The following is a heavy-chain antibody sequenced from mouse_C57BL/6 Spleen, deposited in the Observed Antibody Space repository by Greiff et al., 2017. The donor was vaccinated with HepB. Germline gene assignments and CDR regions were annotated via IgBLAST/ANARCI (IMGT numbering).Heavy chain of an antibody. J-gene: IGHJ1*03. CDR1: GYTFTDYN. CDR2: INPNNGGT. Sequence: EVQLQQSGPELVKPGASVKIPCKASGYTFTDYNMDWVKQSHGKSLEWIGDINPNNGGTIYNQKFKGKATLTVDKSSSTAYMELRSLTSEDTAVYYWARHRGFLGDFDVWGTGNTVTGSS. D-gene: IGHD3-3*01. CDR3: ARHRGFLGDFDV. V-gene: IGHV1-18*01.